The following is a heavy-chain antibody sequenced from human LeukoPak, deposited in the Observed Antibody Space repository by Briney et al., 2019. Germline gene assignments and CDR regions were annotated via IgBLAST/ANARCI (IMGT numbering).Heavy chain of an antibody. CDR2: INHIGST. J-gene: IGHJ5*01. Sequence: KPSETLSLTCAVYGGSFSGYYWSWIRQPPGKGLEWIGEINHIGSTNYNPSLKSRVTISEDTSKNQFSVKLNSVTAADTAVNYCARGRGGYSYGSGTFASWFDSWGQGTLVTVSS. V-gene: IGHV4-34*01. CDR1: GGSFSGYY. D-gene: IGHD3-10*01. CDR3: ARGRGGYSYGSGTFASWFDS.